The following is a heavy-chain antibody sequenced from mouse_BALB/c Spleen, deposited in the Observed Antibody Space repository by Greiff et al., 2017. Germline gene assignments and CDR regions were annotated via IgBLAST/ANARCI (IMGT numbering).Heavy chain of an antibody. CDR3: AREGTI. CDR1: GFTFSAYY. Sequence: EVMLVESGGGLVKPGGSLKLSCAASGFTFSAYYMYWVRQTPEKRLAWVATISDGGSYTYYPDSVKGRFTISRDNAKNNLCLQMSSLKSEDTAMYYCAREGTIWGQGTLVTVSA. CDR2: ISDGGSYT. D-gene: IGHD1-1*02. V-gene: IGHV5-4*02. J-gene: IGHJ3*01.